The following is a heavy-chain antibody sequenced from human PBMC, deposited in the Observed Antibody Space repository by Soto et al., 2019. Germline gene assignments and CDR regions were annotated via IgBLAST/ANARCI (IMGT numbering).Heavy chain of an antibody. CDR2: VYFSGTT. Sequence: PSETLSLTCTVSGVSITTTSYYWGWIRQPPGKGLEWIGSVYFSGTTYYNPSLKSRVTISVDTSKNHFSLRLSSVTAADTATYSCARHGSYWGQGTLVTVSS. CDR3: ARHGSY. V-gene: IGHV4-39*01. CDR1: GVSITTTSYY. J-gene: IGHJ4*02.